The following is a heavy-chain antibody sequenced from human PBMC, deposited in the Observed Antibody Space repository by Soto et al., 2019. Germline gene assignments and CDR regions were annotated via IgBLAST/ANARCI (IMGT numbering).Heavy chain of an antibody. J-gene: IGHJ4*02. D-gene: IGHD5-12*01. V-gene: IGHV3-21*01. CDR2: ISSSSSYI. Sequence: GGSLRLSCAASGFTFSRYSMNWVRQAPGKGLEWVSSISSSSSYIYYADSVKGRFTISRDNAKNSLYLQMNSLRAEDTAVYYCARDLEATPDFDYWGQGTLVTVSS. CDR3: ARDLEATPDFDY. CDR1: GFTFSRYS.